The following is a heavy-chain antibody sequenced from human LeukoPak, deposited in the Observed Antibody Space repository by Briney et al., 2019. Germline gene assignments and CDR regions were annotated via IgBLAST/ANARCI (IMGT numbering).Heavy chain of an antibody. V-gene: IGHV1-18*01. CDR3: ARANYYDSSGYSGDAFDI. Sequence: ASVKVSCKASGYTFTSYGISWVRQAPGQGLEWMGWISAYNGNTNYAQKLQGRVTMTTDTSTSTVYMELSSLRSEDTAVYYCARANYYDSSGYSGDAFDIWGQGTMVTVSS. J-gene: IGHJ3*02. CDR2: ISAYNGNT. CDR1: GYTFTSYG. D-gene: IGHD3-22*01.